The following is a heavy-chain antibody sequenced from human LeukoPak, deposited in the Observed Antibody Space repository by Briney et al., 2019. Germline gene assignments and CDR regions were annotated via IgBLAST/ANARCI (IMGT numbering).Heavy chain of an antibody. Sequence: ASVKVSCKASGYTFTDHYLHWVRQAPGQGLEWMGWINPNSGGTNYAQKFQGRVTMTRDTSFSTVYMEVTRLTSDDTAAYYCARVYYAFDYWGQGTLVTVSS. J-gene: IGHJ4*02. V-gene: IGHV1-2*02. CDR3: ARVYYAFDY. D-gene: IGHD3-22*01. CDR2: INPNSGGT. CDR1: GYTFTDHY.